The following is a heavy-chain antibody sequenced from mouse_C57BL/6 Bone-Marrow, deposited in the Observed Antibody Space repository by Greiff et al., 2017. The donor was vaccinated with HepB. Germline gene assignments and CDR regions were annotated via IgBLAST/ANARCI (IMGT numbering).Heavy chain of an antibody. V-gene: IGHV1-26*01. CDR3: ARPPSTTVVAHYYAMDY. J-gene: IGHJ4*01. Sequence: VQLQQSGPELVKPGASVKISCKASGYTFPDYYMNWVKPSHGKSLEWIGDINPNNGGTSYNQKFKGKATLTVDQSSSTAYTELRSLTSEDSAVYYCARPPSTTVVAHYYAMDYWGQGTSVTVSS. CDR1: GYTFPDYY. CDR2: INPNNGGT. D-gene: IGHD1-1*01.